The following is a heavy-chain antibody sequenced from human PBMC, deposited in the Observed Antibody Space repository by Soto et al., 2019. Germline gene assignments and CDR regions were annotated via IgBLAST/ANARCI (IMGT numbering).Heavy chain of an antibody. D-gene: IGHD2-15*01. CDR1: GGTFSSYA. V-gene: IGHV1-69*12. J-gene: IGHJ4*02. Sequence: QVQLVQSGAEVKKPGSSVKVSCKASGGTFSSYAISWVRQAPGQGLEWMGGIIPIFGTANYAQKFQGRVTITADESTSTAYMELSRLRSEDTAVYYCARAVGRYCSGGSCYATYYFDYWGQGTLVTVSS. CDR2: IIPIFGTA. CDR3: ARAVGRYCSGGSCYATYYFDY.